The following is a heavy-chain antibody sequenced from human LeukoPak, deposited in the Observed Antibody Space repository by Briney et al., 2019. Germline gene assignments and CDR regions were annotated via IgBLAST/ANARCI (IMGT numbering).Heavy chain of an antibody. J-gene: IGHJ4*02. D-gene: IGHD6-13*01. V-gene: IGHV3-48*01. CDR1: GFTFSSYS. Sequence: GGSLRLSCAASGFTFSSYSMNWVRQAPGKGLEWVSYISSYGSTIYYVDSVKGRFTISRDKAKNSLYLQMTSLRAEDTAVYYCARGPLSGYSSSWLVSYWGQGTLVTVSS. CDR3: ARGPLSGYSSSWLVSY. CDR2: ISSYGSTI.